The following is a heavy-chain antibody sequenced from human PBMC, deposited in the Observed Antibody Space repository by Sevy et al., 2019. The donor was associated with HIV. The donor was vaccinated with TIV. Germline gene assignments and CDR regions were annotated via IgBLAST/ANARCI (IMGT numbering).Heavy chain of an antibody. J-gene: IGHJ3*02. CDR1: GFTFSSYA. V-gene: IGHV3-30-3*01. CDR3: ARDQVVGATPGGAFDI. CDR2: ISYDGSNK. Sequence: GGSLRLSCAASGFTFSSYAMHWVRQAPGKGLEWVAVISYDGSNKYYADSVKGRFTISRDNSKNTLYLQMNSLRAEDTAVYYCARDQVVGATPGGAFDIWGQGTTVTVSS. D-gene: IGHD1-26*01.